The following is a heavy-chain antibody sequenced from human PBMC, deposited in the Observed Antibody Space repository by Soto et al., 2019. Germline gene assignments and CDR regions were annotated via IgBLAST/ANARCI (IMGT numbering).Heavy chain of an antibody. V-gene: IGHV3-33*01. CDR3: ARAMVRGVLPLGY. D-gene: IGHD3-10*01. CDR2: IWYDGSNK. CDR1: GFTFSSYG. Sequence: QVQLVESGGGVVQPGRSLRLSCAASGFTFSSYGMHWVRQAPGKGLEWVAVIWYDGSNKYYADSVKGRFTISRDNSKNTLDLQMNSLRAEDTAVYYCARAMVRGVLPLGYWGQGTLVTVSS. J-gene: IGHJ4*02.